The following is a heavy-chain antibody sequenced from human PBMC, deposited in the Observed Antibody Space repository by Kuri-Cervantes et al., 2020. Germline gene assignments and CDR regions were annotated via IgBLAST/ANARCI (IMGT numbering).Heavy chain of an antibody. D-gene: IGHD5-18*01. J-gene: IGHJ6*02. CDR3: AREDTRGMDV. CDR1: GFTVSSNY. V-gene: IGHV3-53*01. Sequence: GESLKISCAASGFTVSSNYMSWVRQAPGKGLEWVSVIYSGGSTYYADSVKGRFTISRDNSKNTLYLQMNSLRAEDTAVYYCAREDTRGMDVWGQGTTVTVSS. CDR2: IYSGGST.